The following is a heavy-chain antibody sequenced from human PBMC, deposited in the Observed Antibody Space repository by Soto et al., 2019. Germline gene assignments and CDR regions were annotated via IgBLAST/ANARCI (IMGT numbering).Heavy chain of an antibody. CDR1: GGTFSSYA. CDR2: IIPIFGTA. V-gene: IGHV1-69*13. Sequence: GASVKVSCKASGGTFSSYAISWVRQAPGQGLEWMGGIIPIFGTANYAQKFQGRVTITADESTSTAYMELSSLRSEDTAVYYCARRSANYYYYYGMDVWGQGTTVTVSS. CDR3: ARRSANYYYYYGMDV. J-gene: IGHJ6*02.